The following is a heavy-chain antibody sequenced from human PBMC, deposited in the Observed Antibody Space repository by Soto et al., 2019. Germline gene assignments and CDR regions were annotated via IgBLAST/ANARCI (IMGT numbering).Heavy chain of an antibody. J-gene: IGHJ6*02. CDR1: GFTFSNAW. CDR2: IKSKTDGGTT. D-gene: IGHD6-19*01. Sequence: GGSLRLSCAASGFTFSNAWMNWVRQAPGKGLEWVGRIKSKTDGGTTDYAAPVKGRFTISRDDSKNTLYLQMNSLKTEDTAVYYCTTGPIAVAGLYYYYGMDVWGQGTTVTVSS. CDR3: TTGPIAVAGLYYYYGMDV. V-gene: IGHV3-15*07.